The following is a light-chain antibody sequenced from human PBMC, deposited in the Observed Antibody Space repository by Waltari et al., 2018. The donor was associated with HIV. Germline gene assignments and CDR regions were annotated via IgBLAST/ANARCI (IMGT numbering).Light chain of an antibody. V-gene: IGLV1-47*01. CDR2: RNN. CDR3: TSWDDSLSGWM. J-gene: IGLJ3*02. Sequence: QSVLTQPPSASGTPGQRVAISCSGSSSNIGNNFVYWYQHLPGTTPELLIYRNNQRPSGVPDRFSGSKSGTSASLAISGLRSEDEADYYCTSWDDSLSGWMFGGGTTLTVL. CDR1: SSNIGNNF.